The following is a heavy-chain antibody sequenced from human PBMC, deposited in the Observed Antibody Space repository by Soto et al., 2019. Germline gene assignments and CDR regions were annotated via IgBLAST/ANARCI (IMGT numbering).Heavy chain of an antibody. Sequence: GGSLRLSCTVSGFAFNNYGINWVRQAPGKGLEWVSYISSSGSTIYYADSVKGRFTISRDNAKSSLYLQMNSLRAEDTAVYYCARNTRDGYKIRGDAFDIWGQGTMVTVSS. CDR3: ARNTRDGYKIRGDAFDI. J-gene: IGHJ3*02. D-gene: IGHD5-12*01. CDR2: ISSSGSTI. CDR1: GFAFNNYG. V-gene: IGHV3-48*04.